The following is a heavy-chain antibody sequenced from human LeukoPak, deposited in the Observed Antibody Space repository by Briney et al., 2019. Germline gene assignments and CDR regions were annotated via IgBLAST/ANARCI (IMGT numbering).Heavy chain of an antibody. Sequence: SVNVSCKASGGTFSSYAISWVRQAPGQGLEWMGRIIPILGIANYAQKFQGRVTITADKSTSTAYMELSSLRSEDTAVYYCARDNSGLVMNWNDGGDPWGQGTLVTVSS. V-gene: IGHV1-69*04. CDR3: ARDNSGLVMNWNDGGDP. D-gene: IGHD1-1*01. CDR2: IIPILGIA. CDR1: GGTFSSYA. J-gene: IGHJ5*02.